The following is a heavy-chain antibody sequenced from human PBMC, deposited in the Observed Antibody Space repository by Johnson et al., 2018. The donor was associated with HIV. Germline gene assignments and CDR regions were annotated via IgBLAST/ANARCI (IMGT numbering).Heavy chain of an antibody. J-gene: IGHJ3*02. CDR1: GLTFSSYA. CDR2: ISYDGSNK. CDR3: ARGSGVGAFDI. Sequence: QVQLVESGGGVVQPGRSLRLSCAASGLTFSSYAMHWVRQAPGKGLEWVAVISYDGSNKYNADSVKGRFTISRDNSKNTLYLQMNSLRAEDTAVYYCARGSGVGAFDIWGQGTMVTVSS. D-gene: IGHD7-27*01. V-gene: IGHV3-30*04.